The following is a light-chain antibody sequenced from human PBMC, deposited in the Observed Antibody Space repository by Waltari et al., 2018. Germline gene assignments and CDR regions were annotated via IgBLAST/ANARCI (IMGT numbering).Light chain of an antibody. CDR3: QQYSTYPWT. CDR1: QSIGSW. J-gene: IGKJ1*01. V-gene: IGKV1-5*03. CDR2: KAS. Sequence: DIQMTQSPSTLSASVGDRGTITCRASQSIGSWLAWLQQKAGKAPKLLMYKASSLESGVPSRFSGSGSGTEFTLTISSLQPDDFATYYCQQYSTYPWTFGQGTKVEI.